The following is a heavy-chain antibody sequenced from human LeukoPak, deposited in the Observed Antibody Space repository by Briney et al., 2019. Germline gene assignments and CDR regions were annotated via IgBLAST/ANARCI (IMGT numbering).Heavy chain of an antibody. Sequence: GGSLRLSCAASGFTFSSYAMSWVRQAPGKGLEWESGISAGGGSTYYADSVKGRFTISRDNSKNTLYLQMNSLRAEDTAVYYCAKGSNSRRHASYFDRGGQGTLVTVPS. D-gene: IGHD1-26*01. CDR1: GFTFSSYA. V-gene: IGHV3-23*01. J-gene: IGHJ4*02. CDR3: AKGSNSRRHASYFDR. CDR2: ISAGGGST.